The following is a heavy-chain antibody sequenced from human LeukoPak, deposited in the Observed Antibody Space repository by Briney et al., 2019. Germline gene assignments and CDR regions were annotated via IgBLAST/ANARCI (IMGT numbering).Heavy chain of an antibody. CDR3: ARVGYSGYAYFDY. Sequence: GASVKVSCKVSGYTLTELSMHWVRQAPGKGLEWMGGFDPEDGETIYAQKFQGRVTMTEDTSTDTAYMELSRLRSDDTAVYYCARVGYSGYAYFDYWGQGTLVTVSS. CDR1: GYTLTELS. D-gene: IGHD5-12*01. V-gene: IGHV1-24*01. J-gene: IGHJ4*02. CDR2: FDPEDGET.